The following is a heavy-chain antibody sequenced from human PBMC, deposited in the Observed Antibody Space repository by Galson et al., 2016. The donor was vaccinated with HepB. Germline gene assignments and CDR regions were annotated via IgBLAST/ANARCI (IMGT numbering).Heavy chain of an antibody. CDR1: GYTFTSYG. Sequence: SVKVSCKASGYTFTSYGISWVRQAPGQGLEWMAWLSANSGATNYAQKFQGWVTMTRDTSTSTVFMELSSLRSEDTAVYFCARGDLNYYYALDVWGQGTTVTVSS. CDR3: ARGDLNYYYALDV. CDR2: LSANSGAT. J-gene: IGHJ6*02. D-gene: IGHD3-3*01. V-gene: IGHV1-18*01.